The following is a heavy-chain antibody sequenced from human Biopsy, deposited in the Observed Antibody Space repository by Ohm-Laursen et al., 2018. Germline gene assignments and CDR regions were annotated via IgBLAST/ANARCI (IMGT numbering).Heavy chain of an antibody. CDR1: GFTFGHYA. V-gene: IGHV3-33*04. Sequence: SLRLSCAASGFTFGHYAMHWVRQAPGKGLEWTSLIWYDGTNEDYADSVKGRFTISRDNSKNTLFLQLSSLRAEDTAVYHCAKDRDLNLLAWFDSWGQGTLVIVSS. J-gene: IGHJ5*01. CDR3: AKDRDLNLLAWFDS. D-gene: IGHD2-8*02. CDR2: IWYDGTNE.